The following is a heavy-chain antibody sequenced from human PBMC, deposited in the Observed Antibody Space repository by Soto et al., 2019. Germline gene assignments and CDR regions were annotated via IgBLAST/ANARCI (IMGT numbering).Heavy chain of an antibody. V-gene: IGHV4-4*07. CDR2: VYSTGTI. CDR3: ARDDFGRNARGFDP. CDR1: GGFLSYYY. D-gene: IGHD4-17*01. J-gene: IGHJ5*02. Sequence: RSDTLSLTCTVFGGFLSYYYWAWIRQSAGKGLEWIGRVYSTGTIFYNPSLKSRATMSVDTSKNQFSLKLTSVNAADTAVYYCARDDFGRNARGFDPWAQG.